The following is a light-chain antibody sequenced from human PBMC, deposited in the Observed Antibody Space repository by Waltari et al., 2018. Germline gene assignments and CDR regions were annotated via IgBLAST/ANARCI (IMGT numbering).Light chain of an antibody. CDR3: QQYSSYGKYT. CDR2: RSS. CDR1: QAIDTS. J-gene: IGKJ2*01. Sequence: DIQMTQSPSTLSASVGDRVTITCRASQAIDTSLAWYQQKPGKAPNLLIYRSSTLEGGVSSRFSGSGSGTDFTLTISSLQPDDFATYYCQQYSSYGKYTFGQGTKL. V-gene: IGKV1-5*03.